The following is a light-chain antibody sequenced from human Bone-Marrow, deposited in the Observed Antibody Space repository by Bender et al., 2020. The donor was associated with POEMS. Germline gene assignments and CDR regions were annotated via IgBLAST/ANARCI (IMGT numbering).Light chain of an antibody. CDR2: KDT. CDR1: ELANQY. CDR3: QSVDTSATYRI. J-gene: IGLJ2*01. Sequence: SYELTQPPSVSVSPGQTARITCSGDELANQYGYWYQQKAGQAPVVVIYKDTERPSGIPERFSGSISGTMATLTISGVQAEDEADYYCQSVDTSATYRIFGEGTKLTVL. V-gene: IGLV3-25*03.